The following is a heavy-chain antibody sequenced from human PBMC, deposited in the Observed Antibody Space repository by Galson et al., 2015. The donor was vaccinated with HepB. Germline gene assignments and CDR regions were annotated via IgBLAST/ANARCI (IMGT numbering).Heavy chain of an antibody. CDR1: GGTFSSYA. CDR3: ARGIVVVPAAPAPYYYYYMDV. J-gene: IGHJ6*03. V-gene: IGHV1-69*13. Sequence: SVKVSCKASGGTFSSYAISWVRQAPGQGLEWMGGIIPIFGTANYAQKFQGRVTITADESTSTAYMELSSLRSEDTAVYYCARGIVVVPAAPAPYYYYYMDVWGKGTTVTVSS. CDR2: IIPIFGTA. D-gene: IGHD2-2*01.